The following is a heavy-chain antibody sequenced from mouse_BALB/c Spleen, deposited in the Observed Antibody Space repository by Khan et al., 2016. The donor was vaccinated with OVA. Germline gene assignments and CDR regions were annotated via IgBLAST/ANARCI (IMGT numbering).Heavy chain of an antibody. J-gene: IGHJ3*01. D-gene: IGHD3-3*01. V-gene: IGHV2-6-7*01. CDR2: IWGDGST. CDR3: ARERRLGGFAY. CDR1: GFSLTGFG. Sequence: VQLQESGPGLVAPSQSLSITCTVSGFSLTGFGINWVRQPPGKGLEWLGMIWGDGSTDYNSALKSRLSISKDKSKTQVFSKMNSLQTDDTARYYCARERRLGGFAYWGQGTLVTVSA.